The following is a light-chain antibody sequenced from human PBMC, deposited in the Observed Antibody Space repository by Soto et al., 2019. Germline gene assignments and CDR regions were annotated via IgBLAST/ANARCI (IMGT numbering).Light chain of an antibody. CDR1: QSVSSN. CDR2: GAS. J-gene: IGKJ1*01. V-gene: IGKV3-20*01. Sequence: EIVMTQSPVTLSVSPGGRAILSCRASQSVSSNLAWYRQKPGQAPRLLIYGASTRATGIPDRFSGSGSGTDFTLTISRLEPEDFAVYYCQQYGSSPKTFGQGTKVDIK. CDR3: QQYGSSPKT.